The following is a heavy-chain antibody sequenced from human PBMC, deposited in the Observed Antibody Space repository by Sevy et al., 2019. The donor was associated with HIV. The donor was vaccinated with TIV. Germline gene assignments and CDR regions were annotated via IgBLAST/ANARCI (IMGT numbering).Heavy chain of an antibody. D-gene: IGHD1-26*01. Sequence: GGSLRLSCAASGFSFINAWMNWVRQAPGKGLEWVGRIRSKADGGTADYAAPVKGRFIISRDDSENTLYLQMNSLRTEDTATYYCTTVLGWEGTSDYWGQGTLVTVSS. CDR2: IRSKADGGTA. V-gene: IGHV3-15*07. CDR3: TTVLGWEGTSDY. CDR1: GFSFINAW. J-gene: IGHJ4*02.